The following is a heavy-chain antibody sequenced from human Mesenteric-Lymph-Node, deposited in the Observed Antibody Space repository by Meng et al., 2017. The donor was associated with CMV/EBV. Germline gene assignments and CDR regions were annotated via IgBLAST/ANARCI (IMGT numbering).Heavy chain of an antibody. Sequence: TVSGVSVRGGSYCWPWIRQPPGKGLEWIGYISYSGNTNYNPSLKSRLTISLDTSKNQFSLNLTSVTAADTAMYYCASGTSYSAAGEYWGQGILVTVSS. V-gene: IGHV4-61*01. CDR3: ASGTSYSAAGEY. CDR2: ISYSGNT. J-gene: IGHJ4*02. CDR1: GVSVRGGSYC. D-gene: IGHD3-10*01.